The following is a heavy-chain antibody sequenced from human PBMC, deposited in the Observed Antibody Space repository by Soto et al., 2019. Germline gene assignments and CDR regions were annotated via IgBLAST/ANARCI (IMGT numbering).Heavy chain of an antibody. CDR1: GGTFSSYA. J-gene: IGHJ6*02. Sequence: KVSCKASGGTFSSYAISWVRQAPGQRLEWMGGIIPIFGTANYAQKFQGRVTITADESTSTAYMELSSLRSEDTAGYYCARVGYSSSADYYYYYGMDVWGQGTTVTVSS. V-gene: IGHV1-69*01. CDR3: ARVGYSSSADYYYYYGMDV. CDR2: IIPIFGTA. D-gene: IGHD6-6*01.